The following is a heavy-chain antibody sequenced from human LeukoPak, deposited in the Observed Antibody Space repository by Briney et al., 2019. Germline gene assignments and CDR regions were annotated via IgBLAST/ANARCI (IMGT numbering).Heavy chain of an antibody. CDR2: IYTSGST. D-gene: IGHD6-13*01. Sequence: SETLSLTCTVSGGSISSGSYYWSWIRQPAGKGLEWIGRIYTSGSTNYNPSLKSRVTISVDTSKNQFSLKLSSVTAADTAVYYCARCIAAAGNYFDYWGQGTLVTVSS. J-gene: IGHJ4*02. V-gene: IGHV4-61*02. CDR3: ARCIAAAGNYFDY. CDR1: GGSISSGSYY.